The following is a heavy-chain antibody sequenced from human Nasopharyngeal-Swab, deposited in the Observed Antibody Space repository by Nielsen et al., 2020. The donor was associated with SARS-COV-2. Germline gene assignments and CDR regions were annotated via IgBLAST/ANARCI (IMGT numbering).Heavy chain of an antibody. Sequence: WIRQPPGKGLEWIGSIYYSGSTYYNPSLKSRVTISVDTSKNQFSLKLSSVTAADTAVYYCARSYDFWGGYHYNWFDPWGQGTLVTVSS. CDR3: ARSYDFWGGYHYNWFDP. CDR2: IYYSGST. J-gene: IGHJ5*02. D-gene: IGHD3-3*01. V-gene: IGHV4-39*01.